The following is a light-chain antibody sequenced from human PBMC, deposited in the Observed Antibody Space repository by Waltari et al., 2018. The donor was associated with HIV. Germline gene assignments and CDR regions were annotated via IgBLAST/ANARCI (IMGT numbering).Light chain of an antibody. CDR3: ASRDNNGKRVL. J-gene: IGLJ3*02. CDR1: SLRNYY. V-gene: IGLV3-19*01. CDR2: DKN. Sequence: SSELTQDPIVSVTLGQTVTITCQGESLRNYYASWHQLKPGQAPILVIYDKNTRPSGIPGRFSGSTSGNTASLTITGAQAEDEADYFCASRDNNGKRVLFGGGTKLTVL.